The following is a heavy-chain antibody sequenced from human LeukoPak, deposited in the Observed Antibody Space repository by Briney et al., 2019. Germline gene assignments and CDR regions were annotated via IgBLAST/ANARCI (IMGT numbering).Heavy chain of an antibody. CDR3: ARVLGEYGDYYDY. CDR2: IKQDGSVK. D-gene: IGHD3-16*01. J-gene: IGHJ4*02. V-gene: IGHV3-7*03. CDR1: GFTFSSYW. Sequence: GGSLKLSCAASGFTFSSYWMSWVRQAPGKGLEWVANIKQDGSVKYYVDSVKGRFTISRDNAKNSLYLQMNSLRAEDTAVYYCARVLGEYGDYYDYWGQGTLVTVSS.